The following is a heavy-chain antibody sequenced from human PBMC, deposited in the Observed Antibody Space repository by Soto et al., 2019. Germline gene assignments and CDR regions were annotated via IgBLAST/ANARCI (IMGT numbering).Heavy chain of an antibody. CDR3: AKDRQPDGLWPFDH. Sequence: EVQLLESGGGLVQPGGSLRLSCAASGFTFRTYAMSWVRQAPGKGLEWVAGLFGNGGGISYADSVKGRFTISRDNSNNMLYLQMPSLRAEDTAVYYCAKDRQPDGLWPFDHWGQGTLVTVSS. V-gene: IGHV3-23*01. CDR2: LFGNGGGI. CDR1: GFTFRTYA. D-gene: IGHD2-8*01. J-gene: IGHJ4*02.